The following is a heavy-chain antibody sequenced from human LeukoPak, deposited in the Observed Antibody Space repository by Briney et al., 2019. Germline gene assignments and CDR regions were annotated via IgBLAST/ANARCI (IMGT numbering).Heavy chain of an antibody. Sequence: SETLSLTCAVYGGSFSGYYWSWIRQPPGKGLEWIGYIYYSGSTNYNPSLKSRVTISVDTSKNQFSLKLSSVTAADTAVYYCAREVGAWFGESDYYYYMDVWGKGTTVTISS. V-gene: IGHV4-59*01. J-gene: IGHJ6*03. D-gene: IGHD3-10*01. CDR3: AREVGAWFGESDYYYYMDV. CDR1: GGSFSGYY. CDR2: IYYSGST.